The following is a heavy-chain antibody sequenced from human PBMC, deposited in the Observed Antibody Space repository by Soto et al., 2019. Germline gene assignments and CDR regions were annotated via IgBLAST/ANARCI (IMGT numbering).Heavy chain of an antibody. J-gene: IGHJ6*02. V-gene: IGHV4-30-4*01. CDR2: ISSMGST. Sequence: QVQLQESGPGLVKPSHTLSLTCTVSGGSISCGDYFWSWIRQAPGKVLEWIGYISSMGSTYYNPSLKSRVSVTRDTSKNQLSLELSSMTTTDTAVYYCARGLVIRPYYYHGMDVWGQGTTVTVSS. D-gene: IGHD3-9*01. CDR1: GGSISCGDYF. CDR3: ARGLVIRPYYYHGMDV.